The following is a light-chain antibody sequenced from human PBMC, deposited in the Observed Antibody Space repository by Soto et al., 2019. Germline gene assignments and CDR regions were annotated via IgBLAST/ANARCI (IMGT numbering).Light chain of an antibody. CDR3: QQFNSYPLT. Sequence: AIQLTQSPYSLSASVGDRVTITCRASQGISSALAWYQQKPGKAPKLLISDASSLESGVPSRFSGSGSGTDFTLTISSLQPEDFATYYCQQFNSYPLTFGQGTQLEIK. CDR1: QGISSA. V-gene: IGKV1-13*02. J-gene: IGKJ2*01. CDR2: DAS.